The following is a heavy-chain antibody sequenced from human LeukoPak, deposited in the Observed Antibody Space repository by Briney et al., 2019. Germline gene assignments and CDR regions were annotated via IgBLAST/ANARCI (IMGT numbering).Heavy chain of an antibody. CDR1: GYTFTSYD. CDR2: ISAYNGNT. V-gene: IGHV1-18*01. CDR3: ARSPYWYGEGDWFDP. D-gene: IGHD4-17*01. Sequence: GASVKVSCKASGYTFTSYDINWVRQATGQGLEWMGWISAYNGNTNYAQKLQGRVTMTTDTSTSTAYMELRSLRSDDTAVYYCARSPYWYGEGDWFDPWGQGTLVTVSS. J-gene: IGHJ5*02.